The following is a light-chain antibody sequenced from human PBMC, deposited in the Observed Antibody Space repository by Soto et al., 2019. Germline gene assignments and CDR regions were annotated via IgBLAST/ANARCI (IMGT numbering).Light chain of an antibody. V-gene: IGLV2-14*01. CDR2: EVS. CDR1: SSDVGGYNY. Sequence: QSALTQPASVSGSPGQSITISCTGSSSDVGGYNYVSWYQQHQGKAPKLIIYEVSNRPSGVSNRFSGSKSGNTASLTISGLQAEDEADYYCSSYTTNSTPYVFGTGTKVTVL. CDR3: SSYTTNSTPYV. J-gene: IGLJ1*01.